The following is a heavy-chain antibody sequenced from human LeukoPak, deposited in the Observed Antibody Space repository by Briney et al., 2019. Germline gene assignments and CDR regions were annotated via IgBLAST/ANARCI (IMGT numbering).Heavy chain of an antibody. D-gene: IGHD2-15*01. CDR1: GLTFSTYA. J-gene: IGHJ4*02. V-gene: IGHV3-23*01. CDR3: AKAPVGHCSGAFCYHFDS. CDR2: ISGDNPGT. Sequence: GGSLRLSCAASGLTFSTYAMSWVRQTPGKGLEWVAAISGDNPGTYHANSVKGRFTISRDYSKNTLHLQMSGLRAEDTARYYCAKAPVGHCSGAFCYHFDSWGQGTLVTVSS.